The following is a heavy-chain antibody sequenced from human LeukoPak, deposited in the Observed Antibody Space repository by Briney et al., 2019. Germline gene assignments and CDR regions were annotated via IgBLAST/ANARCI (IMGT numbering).Heavy chain of an antibody. V-gene: IGHV1-46*01. J-gene: IGHJ6*02. CDR2: INPSAGST. CDR1: GYTFTSYY. Sequence: ASVKVSCKASGYTFTSYYMHWVRRAPGQGLDWVGIINPSAGSTTYAQKFQGRVTMTRDTSTSTVYMELSSLRSEDTAVYHCARDFQGYYYYGMDVWGQGTTVTVS. CDR3: ARDFQGYYYYGMDV.